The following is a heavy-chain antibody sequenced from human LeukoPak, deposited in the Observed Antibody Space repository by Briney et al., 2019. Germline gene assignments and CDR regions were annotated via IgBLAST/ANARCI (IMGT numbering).Heavy chain of an antibody. D-gene: IGHD6-25*01. V-gene: IGHV3-7*01. CDR2: INIDGSEK. CDR1: GFTFSSRW. Sequence: GGSLRLSCSASGFTFSSRWMNWVRQAPGRGPEWVAIINIDGSEKHYVDSVKGRFTISRDNAKNSLYPQMNSLRAEDTAMYYCARSDRGPEYWGQGTLVTVSS. J-gene: IGHJ4*02. CDR3: ARSDRGPEY.